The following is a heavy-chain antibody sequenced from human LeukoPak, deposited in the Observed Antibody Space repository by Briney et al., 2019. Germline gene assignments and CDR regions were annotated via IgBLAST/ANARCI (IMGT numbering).Heavy chain of an antibody. J-gene: IGHJ4*02. D-gene: IGHD3-10*02. V-gene: IGHV3-11*04. CDR1: EITFSGYY. CDR2: ISSSGTTI. CDR3: ARDRYYVPDY. Sequence: GGSLRLSCVASEITFSGYYMSWIRQAPGKGLEWLSCISSSGTTINYAVSVKGRFTISRDNAKNSLYLQMNSLRAEDTAVYYCARDRYYVPDYWGQGTLVTVSS.